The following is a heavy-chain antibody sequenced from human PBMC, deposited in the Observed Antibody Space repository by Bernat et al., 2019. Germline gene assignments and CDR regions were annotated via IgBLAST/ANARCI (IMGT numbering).Heavy chain of an antibody. J-gene: IGHJ4*02. D-gene: IGHD3-22*01. CDR1: GFTFSSYA. Sequence: EVQLVESGGGLVQPGGSLRLSCAASGFTFSSYAMSWVRQAPGKGLEWVSAISGSGGSTYYAASVKGRLTISRDNSKNTLYLQMNSLRAEDTAIYYCAKAQYYYYDSSGYYYFDYWGQGTLVTVSS. CDR2: ISGSGGST. V-gene: IGHV3-23*04. CDR3: AKAQYYYYDSSGYYYFDY.